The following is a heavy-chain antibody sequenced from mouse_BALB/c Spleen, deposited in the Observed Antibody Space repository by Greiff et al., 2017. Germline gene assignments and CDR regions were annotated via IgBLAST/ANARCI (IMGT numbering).Heavy chain of an antibody. CDR2: ISSGGGST. CDR1: GFAFSSYD. CDR3: ARHLSLLPYYAMDY. J-gene: IGHJ4*01. D-gene: IGHD1-2*01. Sequence: EVQVVESGGGLVKPGGSLKLSCAASGFAFSSYDMSWVRQTPEKRLEWVAYISSGGGSTYYPDTVKGRFTISRDNAKNTLYLQMSSLKSEDTAMYYCARHLSLLPYYAMDYWGQGTSVTVSS. V-gene: IGHV5-12-1*01.